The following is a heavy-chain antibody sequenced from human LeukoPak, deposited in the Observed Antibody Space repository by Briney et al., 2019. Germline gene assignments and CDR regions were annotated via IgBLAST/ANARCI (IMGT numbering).Heavy chain of an antibody. J-gene: IGHJ4*02. CDR1: GYTFTGHY. Sequence: ASVKVSRRASGYTFTGHYIHWVRQAPGQGLEWMGWINPNSGDTNYAQKFQDRVTMTRDTSISTAYMELSRLSSDDTAVYYCALPPCSGGNCYFDYWGQGTLVTVSS. D-gene: IGHD2-15*01. CDR2: INPNSGDT. V-gene: IGHV1-2*02. CDR3: ALPPCSGGNCYFDY.